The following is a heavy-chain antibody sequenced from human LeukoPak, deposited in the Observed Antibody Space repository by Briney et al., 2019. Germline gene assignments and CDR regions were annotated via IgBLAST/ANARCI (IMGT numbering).Heavy chain of an antibody. J-gene: IGHJ4*02. Sequence: GGSLRLSCAASGFTFSSYSINWVRQAPGKGLEWVSYISGSSTTIYYADSVRGRFTISRDNAKNSLYLQMNSLRAEDTAVYYCAILSIAARPDDYWGQGTLVTVSS. CDR3: AILSIAARPDDY. D-gene: IGHD6-6*01. CDR1: GFTFSSYS. V-gene: IGHV3-48*04. CDR2: ISGSSTTI.